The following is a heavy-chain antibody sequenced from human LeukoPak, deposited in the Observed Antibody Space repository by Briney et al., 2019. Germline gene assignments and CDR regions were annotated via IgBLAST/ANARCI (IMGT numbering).Heavy chain of an antibody. V-gene: IGHV3-30*04. Sequence: GFLRLSCAASGFTLSNYVMHWVRQAPGKGLEWVAVISEDGSYEYTADSVKGRFTISRDNSKNTLYLQMNSLRAEDTAVYYCARKGGGSGSYDYFDFWGQGSLVTVSS. CDR2: ISEDGSYE. D-gene: IGHD6-19*01. CDR3: ARKGGGSGSYDYFDF. J-gene: IGHJ4*02. CDR1: GFTLSNYV.